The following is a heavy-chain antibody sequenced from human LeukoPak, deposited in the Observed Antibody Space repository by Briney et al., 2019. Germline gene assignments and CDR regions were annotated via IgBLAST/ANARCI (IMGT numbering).Heavy chain of an antibody. D-gene: IGHD2-8*02. CDR3: VRDVGVGTGIYYYFDY. CDR1: GFTFGSYA. J-gene: IGHJ4*02. Sequence: GGSLRLSCVASGFTFGSYAMHWVRQAPGKGLEWVGLVSYDGGNTYYGDSVRGRFSISRDNSKNTVYLQMNSPRADDSAVYYCVRDVGVGTGIYYYFDYWGQGTLVTVAS. V-gene: IGHV3-33*01. CDR2: VSYDGGNT.